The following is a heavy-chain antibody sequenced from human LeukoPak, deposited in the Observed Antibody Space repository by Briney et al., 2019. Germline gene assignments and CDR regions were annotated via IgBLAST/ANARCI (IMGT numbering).Heavy chain of an antibody. V-gene: IGHV1-46*01. CDR3: ARDRDFWSGPIDF. Sequence: ASVKVSCKASVYTFTSYYMHWVRQAPGQGLEWMGIINPSGGSTSYAQKFQGRVTMTKDTSTSTVYMELSSLTSEDTAVYYCARDRDFWSGPIDFWGQGTLVTVSS. D-gene: IGHD3-3*01. CDR1: VYTFTSYY. CDR2: INPSGGST. J-gene: IGHJ4*02.